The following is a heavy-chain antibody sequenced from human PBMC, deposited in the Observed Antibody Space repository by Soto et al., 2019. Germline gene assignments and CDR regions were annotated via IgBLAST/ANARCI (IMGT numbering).Heavy chain of an antibody. CDR3: AGAIQPRGDYYYGMDV. CDR2: IIPIFGTA. D-gene: IGHD5-18*01. V-gene: IGHV1-69*12. Sequence: QVQLVQSGAEVKKPGSSVKVSCKASGGTFSSYAISWVRQAPGQGLEWMGGIIPIFGTANYAQKFQGRVTSTADESTSTAYMELRSLRSEDTAVYYCAGAIQPRGDYYYGMDVWGQGPTVTVSS. CDR1: GGTFSSYA. J-gene: IGHJ6*02.